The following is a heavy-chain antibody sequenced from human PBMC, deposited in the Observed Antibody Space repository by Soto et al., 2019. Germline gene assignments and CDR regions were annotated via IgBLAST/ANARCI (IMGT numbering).Heavy chain of an antibody. CDR2: ISDSGVT. D-gene: IGHD3-10*01. CDR1: GDSIIRSF. Sequence: QVQLQESGPRLVKSSETLSLVCSVSGDSIIRSFWGWIRQAPGKGLQYIGYISDSGVTDYDPTPKSRVPISVATSKNQFSLELTSVTAADTAVYYCASGAGDFSGPDSFDIWGQGTMVTVSS. CDR3: ASGAGDFSGPDSFDI. J-gene: IGHJ3*02. V-gene: IGHV4-59*01.